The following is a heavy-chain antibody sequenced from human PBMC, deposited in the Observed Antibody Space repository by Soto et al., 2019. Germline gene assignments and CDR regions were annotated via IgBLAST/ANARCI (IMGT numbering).Heavy chain of an antibody. CDR1: GFTFSSYG. CDR3: VRDSARIVVVPRVDGDNWLDP. CDR2: ISYDGSNK. Sequence: GVSLRLSCAASGFTFSSYGMHWVRQAPGKGLEWVAVISYDGSNKYYADSVKGRFTISRDNSKNTLYLQMNSLRAEDTAVYYCVRDSARIVVVPRVDGDNWLDPWGQGTLVTVSS. D-gene: IGHD2-2*01. J-gene: IGHJ5*02. V-gene: IGHV3-30*03.